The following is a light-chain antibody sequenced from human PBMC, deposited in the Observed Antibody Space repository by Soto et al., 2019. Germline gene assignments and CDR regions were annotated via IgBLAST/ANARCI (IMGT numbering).Light chain of an antibody. V-gene: IGKV1-9*01. J-gene: IGKJ4*01. Sequence: DIQLTQSPSFLSASVGDRVTITCRASQGISSYLAWYQQKPGKAPKLLIYAASTLQGGVPSRFSGSGSGTEFALTISSLQPEDFATYYCQQLNSYPFLTFGGGTKVVIK. CDR2: AAS. CDR3: QQLNSYPFLT. CDR1: QGISSY.